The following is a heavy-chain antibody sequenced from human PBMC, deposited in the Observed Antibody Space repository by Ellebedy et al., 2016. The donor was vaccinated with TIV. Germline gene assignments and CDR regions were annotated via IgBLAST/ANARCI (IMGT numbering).Heavy chain of an antibody. D-gene: IGHD6-19*01. J-gene: IGHJ5*02. CDR1: GYTFTSYS. Sequence: AASVKVSCKASGYTFTSYSIHWVRRAPGQRLEWMGWINAGNGDTTCSEKFQGRVTITRDTSASTVYMELSSLTSEDTAVYFCARDQGWVGWHQFWFDPWGQGPLVTVSS. CDR2: INAGNGDT. V-gene: IGHV1-3*01. CDR3: ARDQGWVGWHQFWFDP.